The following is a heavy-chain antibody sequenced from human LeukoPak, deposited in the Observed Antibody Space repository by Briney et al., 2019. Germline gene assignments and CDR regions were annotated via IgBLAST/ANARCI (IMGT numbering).Heavy chain of an antibody. CDR3: ARGFQGGLDY. CDR1: GFTFSAYW. D-gene: IGHD1-26*01. V-gene: IGHV3-74*01. J-gene: IGHJ4*02. CDR2: INTDGSST. Sequence: GFLRLSCAASGFTFSAYWMHWVRQAPGKGLVWVSRINTDGSSTTFADSVKGRFTISRDNAKNTLYLQMNSLRAEDTAVYYCARGFQGGLDYWGQGTLVTVSS.